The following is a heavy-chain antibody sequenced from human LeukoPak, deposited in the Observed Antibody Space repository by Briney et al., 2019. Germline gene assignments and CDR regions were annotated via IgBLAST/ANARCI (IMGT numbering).Heavy chain of an antibody. CDR1: GGSINSNNYC. Sequence: SETLSLTCTVSGGSINSNNYCWSWIRQPPGKGLEWIGEINHSGSTNYNPSLKSRVTISVDTSKNQFSLKLSSVTAADTAVYYCVRRRYYDSSGYYWVGYYYGMDVWGQGTTVTVSS. CDR3: VRRRYYDSSGYYWVGYYYGMDV. CDR2: INHSGST. V-gene: IGHV4-39*07. D-gene: IGHD3-22*01. J-gene: IGHJ6*02.